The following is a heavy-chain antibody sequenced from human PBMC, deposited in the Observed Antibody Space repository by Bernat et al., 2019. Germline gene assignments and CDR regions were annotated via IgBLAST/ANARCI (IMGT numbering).Heavy chain of an antibody. V-gene: IGHV3-74*01. J-gene: IGHJ6*03. CDR2: INSDGSVT. CDR1: GFTFSSYW. CDR3: AKAGQLTPYFYYSMDV. Sequence: EVQLVESGGGLVQPGGSLRLSCAASGFTFSSYWMHWVRQAPGKGLVWLSRINSDGSVTAYADSVKGRFTISRDNAKNTLYLQMNSLRAEDTAVYYCAKAGQLTPYFYYSMDVWGRGTTVTVSS. D-gene: IGHD3-10*01.